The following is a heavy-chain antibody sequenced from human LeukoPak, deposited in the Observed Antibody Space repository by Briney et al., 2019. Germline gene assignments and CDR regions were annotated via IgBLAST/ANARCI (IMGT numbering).Heavy chain of an antibody. J-gene: IGHJ4*02. CDR1: GFTFSHYA. CDR3: ARARNGTLKY. V-gene: IGHV3-30*01. Sequence: GGSLRLSCAASGFTFSHYAMHWVRQAPGKGLEWVAVISYDGSHQYSADSVKGRLTISRDNSRHTLYLQMNSPRPEDTAVYYCARARNGTLKYWGQGTLVTVSS. D-gene: IGHD1-26*01. CDR2: ISYDGSHQ.